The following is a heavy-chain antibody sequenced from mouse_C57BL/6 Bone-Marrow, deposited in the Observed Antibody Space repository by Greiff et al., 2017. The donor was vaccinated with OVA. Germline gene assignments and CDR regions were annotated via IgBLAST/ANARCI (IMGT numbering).Heavy chain of an antibody. CDR3: ARDDGYLWYFDV. Sequence: QVQLQQSGAELARPGASVKLSCTASGYTFTSYGISWVKQRTGQGLEWIGEIYPRSGNTYYNEKFKGKATLTADKSSSTAYMELRSLTSEDSAVYFCARDDGYLWYFDVWGTGTTVTVSS. V-gene: IGHV1-81*01. CDR1: GYTFTSYG. J-gene: IGHJ1*03. CDR2: IYPRSGNT. D-gene: IGHD2-3*01.